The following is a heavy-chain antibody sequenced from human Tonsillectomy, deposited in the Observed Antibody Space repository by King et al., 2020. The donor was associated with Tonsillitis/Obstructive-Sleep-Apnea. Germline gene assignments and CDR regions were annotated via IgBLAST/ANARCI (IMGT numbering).Heavy chain of an antibody. Sequence: VQLVESGGGLVKPGGSLRLSCAASGFTFSSYSMNWVRQAPGKGLEWVSSISSSSSYIYYAYSVKGRFTISRDNAKNSLYLQMNSLRAEDTAVYYCARDPDTAMVTGYYMDVWGKGTTVTVSS. J-gene: IGHJ6*03. D-gene: IGHD5-18*01. CDR3: ARDPDTAMVTGYYMDV. CDR2: ISSSSSYI. CDR1: GFTFSSYS. V-gene: IGHV3-21*01.